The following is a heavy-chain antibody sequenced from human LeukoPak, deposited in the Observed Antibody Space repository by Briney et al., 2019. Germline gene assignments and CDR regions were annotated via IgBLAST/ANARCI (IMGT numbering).Heavy chain of an antibody. D-gene: IGHD6-13*01. CDR3: ARGWGDTYSSSWYYLDY. CDR1: GFPFSSYS. V-gene: IGHV3-21*01. J-gene: IGHJ4*02. CDR2: ISSSSIYI. Sequence: GSLGLSCVVSGFPFSSYSINWVRQARGKGLEWVSSISSSSIYIYYANSVKGRFTISRDNAKNSLYLQMNSLRAEDTAVYYCARGWGDTYSSSWYYLDYWGQGTLGTVSS.